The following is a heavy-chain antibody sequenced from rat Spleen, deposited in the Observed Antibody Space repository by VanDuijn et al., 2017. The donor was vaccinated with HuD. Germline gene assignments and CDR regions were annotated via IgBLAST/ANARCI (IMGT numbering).Heavy chain of an antibody. Sequence: EVQLVESGGGLVQLGSSLKLPCVASGSTFNNYWMTWIRRAPGRGLEWVASITNTGVATYYPDSVKGRFTISRDNAKSTLYLQMNSLRSEDTATYYCTRDNMYTTDYYPDYFDYWGQGVMVTVSS. D-gene: IGHD1-6*01. CDR2: ITNTGVAT. CDR3: TRDNMYTTDYYPDYFDY. J-gene: IGHJ2*01. V-gene: IGHV5-31*01. CDR1: GSTFNNYW.